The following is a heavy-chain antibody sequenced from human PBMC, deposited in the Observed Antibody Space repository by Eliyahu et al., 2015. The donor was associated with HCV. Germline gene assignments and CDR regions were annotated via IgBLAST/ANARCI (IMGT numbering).Heavy chain of an antibody. V-gene: IGHV4-4*02. Sequence: NGWNWVRQPPGKGLEWIGEIFYGGTTNYNPSLKSRVTVSADESKNQFSLRLTSVTAADTAVYYCARGLDLGHINWHFDLWGRGTLVTVSS. J-gene: IGHJ2*01. CDR2: IFYGGTT. CDR3: ARGLDLGHINWHFDL. D-gene: IGHD7-27*01. CDR1: NG.